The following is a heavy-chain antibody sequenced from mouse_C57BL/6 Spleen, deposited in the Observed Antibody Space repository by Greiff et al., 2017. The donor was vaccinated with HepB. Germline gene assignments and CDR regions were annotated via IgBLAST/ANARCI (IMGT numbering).Heavy chain of an antibody. CDR2: INPNYGTT. V-gene: IGHV1-39*01. J-gene: IGHJ4*01. D-gene: IGHD2-4*01. CDR1: GYSFTDYN. CDR3: APYDYDGDYYAMDY. Sequence: VQLQQPGPELVKPGASVKISCKASGYSFTDYNMNWVKQSNGKSLEWIGVINPNYGTTSYNQKFKGKATLTVDQSSSTAYMQLNSLTSEDSAVYYCAPYDYDGDYYAMDYWGQGTSVTVSS.